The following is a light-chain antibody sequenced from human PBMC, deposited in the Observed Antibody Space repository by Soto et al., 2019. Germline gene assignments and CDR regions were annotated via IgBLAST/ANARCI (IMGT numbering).Light chain of an antibody. CDR3: QSYDSSLSGVV. Sequence: QSVLTQPPSVSGAPGQRVTISCTGSSSNIGAGYDVHWYQQLPGTPPKLVIYGNSNRPSGVPDRFSGSKSGTSASLAITGLQAEDEADYYCQSYDSSLSGVVFAGGTKLTVL. V-gene: IGLV1-40*01. J-gene: IGLJ2*01. CDR1: SSNIGAGYD. CDR2: GNS.